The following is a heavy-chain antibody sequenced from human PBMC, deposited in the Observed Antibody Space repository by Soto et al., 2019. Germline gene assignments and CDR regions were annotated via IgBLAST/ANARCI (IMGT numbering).Heavy chain of an antibody. V-gene: IGHV3-21*01. Sequence: EVQLVESGGGLVKPGGSLRLSCAASGFTFSSYSMNWVRQAPGKGLEWVSSIRSNSDYIYYADSMKGRFTISRDNAKNSLYLQMNSLRAEDTAVYFCARDQYGDYSIDYWGQGTLVTVSS. CDR1: GFTFSSYS. J-gene: IGHJ4*02. CDR3: ARDQYGDYSIDY. CDR2: IRSNSDYI. D-gene: IGHD4-17*01.